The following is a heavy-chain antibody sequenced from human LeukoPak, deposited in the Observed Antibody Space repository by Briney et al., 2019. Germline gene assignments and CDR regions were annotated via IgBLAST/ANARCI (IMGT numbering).Heavy chain of an antibody. J-gene: IGHJ4*02. CDR2: TSYDGSNK. D-gene: IGHD5-18*01. CDR1: GFTFDDYG. Sequence: GGSLRLSCAASGFTFDDYGMSWVRQDPGKGLEWVALTSYDGSNKYYADSVKGRFTISRDNSKNTLYLQMNSLRTEDTAMYYCAKDMGYTFGHAFDYWGQGTLVTVSS. V-gene: IGHV3-30*18. CDR3: AKDMGYTFGHAFDY.